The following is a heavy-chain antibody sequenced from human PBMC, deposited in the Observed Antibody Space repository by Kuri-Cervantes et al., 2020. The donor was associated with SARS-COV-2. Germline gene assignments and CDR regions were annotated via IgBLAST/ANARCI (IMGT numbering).Heavy chain of an antibody. Sequence: SCTVSGAAISSGGYYWGWIRQHPEKGLEWIGYIYYNGNTYYNPSLESRLTITLDTSKNQFSLKLTSVTAADTAVYYCAREHIVGVSGSWFDPWGQGTLVTVSS. CDR3: AREHIVGVSGSWFDP. CDR1: GAAISSGGYY. J-gene: IGHJ5*02. CDR2: IYYNGNT. D-gene: IGHD1-26*01. V-gene: IGHV4-31*02.